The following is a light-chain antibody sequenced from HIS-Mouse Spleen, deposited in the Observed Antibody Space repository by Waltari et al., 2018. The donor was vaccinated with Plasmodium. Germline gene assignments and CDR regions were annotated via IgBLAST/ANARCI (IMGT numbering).Light chain of an antibody. CDR3: NSRDSSGNHQV. V-gene: IGLV3-19*01. Sequence: SSELTQDHAVSVALGQTVRIPCHGDSLRSYYASWYQQKPGQAPVLVIYGKNNRPPGIPDRFSGSSSGNTASLTITGAQAEDEADYYCNSRDSSGNHQVFGGGTKLTVL. CDR1: SLRSYY. J-gene: IGLJ3*02. CDR2: GKN.